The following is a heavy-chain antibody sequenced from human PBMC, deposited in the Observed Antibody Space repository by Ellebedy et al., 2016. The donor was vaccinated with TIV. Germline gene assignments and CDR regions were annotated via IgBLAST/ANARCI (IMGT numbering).Heavy chain of an antibody. J-gene: IGHJ6*02. Sequence: AASVKVSCKASGGTFSSYAISWVRQAPGQGLEWMGGIIPIFGTANYAQKFQGRVTITADESTSTAYMELSSLRSEDTAVYYCARGSDSSGGSCYDVWGQGTTVTVSS. CDR3: ARGSDSSGGSCYDV. V-gene: IGHV1-69*13. D-gene: IGHD2-15*01. CDR2: IIPIFGTA. CDR1: GGTFSSYA.